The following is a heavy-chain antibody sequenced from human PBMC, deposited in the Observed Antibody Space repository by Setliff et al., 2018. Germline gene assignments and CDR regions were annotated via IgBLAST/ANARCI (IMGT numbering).Heavy chain of an antibody. J-gene: IGHJ5*02. V-gene: IGHV3-7*03. CDR3: AKNGFGVVALGVNNWFDP. D-gene: IGHD3-10*01. Sequence: PGGSLRLSCAASGFTFRTFWMSWVRQAPGKGLEWVANIKQDGSETYYVDSVKGRFTISRDNPNNSLYLQMNNLRAEDTAVYYCAKNGFGVVALGVNNWFDPWGQGTLVTVSS. CDR1: GFTFRTFW. CDR2: IKQDGSET.